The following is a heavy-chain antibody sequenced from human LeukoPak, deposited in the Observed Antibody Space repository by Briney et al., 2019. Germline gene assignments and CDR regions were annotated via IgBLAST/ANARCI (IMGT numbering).Heavy chain of an antibody. V-gene: IGHV3-7*03. Sequence: GGSLRLSCEGSAFIFSGHWMNWVRQTPGKGLEWVASIKEDGSERQYVDSVKGRFSISRDNAKNSLYLQMSNLRAEDTAVYFCARGGGLDVWGQGATVTVSS. CDR1: AFIFSGHW. CDR2: IKEDGSER. D-gene: IGHD3-16*01. CDR3: ARGGGLDV. J-gene: IGHJ6*02.